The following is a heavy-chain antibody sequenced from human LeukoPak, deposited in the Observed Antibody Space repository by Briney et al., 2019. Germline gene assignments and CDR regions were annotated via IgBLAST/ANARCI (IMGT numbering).Heavy chain of an antibody. J-gene: IGHJ4*02. CDR1: GFTLRNYA. V-gene: IGHV3-23*01. Sequence: PGGSLRLSCAVSGFTLRNYAMSSVRQAPGRGLEWVSILSGSTTYYADSVKGRFTMSRDNSENTLYLQINSLRAEDTAVYYCAKDPVVVVAAGHFDYWGQGTLVTVSS. CDR2: LSGSTT. CDR3: AKDPVVVVAAGHFDY. D-gene: IGHD2-15*01.